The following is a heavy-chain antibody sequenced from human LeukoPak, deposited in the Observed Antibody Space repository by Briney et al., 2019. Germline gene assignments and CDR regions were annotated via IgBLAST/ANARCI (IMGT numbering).Heavy chain of an antibody. V-gene: IGHV1-18*01. CDR2: ISAYNGNT. CDR1: GYTFTSYG. J-gene: IGHJ4*02. D-gene: IGHD6-19*01. Sequence: ASVKVSCKASGYTFTSYGISWVRQAPGQGLEWMGWISAYNGNTNYAQKLQGRVTMTTDTSTSTAYMELRSLRSDDTAVYYCAGERLQYSSGWPTGYWGQGTLVTVSS. CDR3: AGERLQYSSGWPTGY.